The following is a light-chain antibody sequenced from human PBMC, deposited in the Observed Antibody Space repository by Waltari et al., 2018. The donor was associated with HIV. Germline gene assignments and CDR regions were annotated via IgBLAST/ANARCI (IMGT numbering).Light chain of an antibody. CDR1: TLGAKS. CDR3: QLWDSNTAV. J-gene: IGLJ2*01. Sequence: SYEVTPPLSVAVALGQTAKITCGGKTLGAKSVHWYQQKPGQNLLLVIYRDDSRPSGSPERFSGFSSGNTATLTISRAEVADEADYYCQLWDSNTAVFGGGTRLTVL. CDR2: RDD. V-gene: IGLV3-9*02.